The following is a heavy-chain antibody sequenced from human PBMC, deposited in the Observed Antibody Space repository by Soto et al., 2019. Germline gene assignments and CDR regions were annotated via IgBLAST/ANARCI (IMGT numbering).Heavy chain of an antibody. J-gene: IGHJ4*02. V-gene: IGHV3-7*01. CDR2: IKEDGSEK. CDR1: GFTFSSYW. CDR3: ARERYYYGSGDY. D-gene: IGHD3-10*01. Sequence: EVQVVESGGGLVQPGGSLRLSCAASGFTFSSYWMSWVGQAPGKGLEWVANIKEDGSEKNYVDSVKGQFTISRDNAKNSLYLQMNSLRAEDTAVYYCARERYYYGSGDYWGQGTLVTVSS.